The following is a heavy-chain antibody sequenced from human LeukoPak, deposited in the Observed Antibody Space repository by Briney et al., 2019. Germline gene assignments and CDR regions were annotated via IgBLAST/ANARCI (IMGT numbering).Heavy chain of an antibody. J-gene: IGHJ5*02. CDR3: ARDSHSVDTATPRGFDP. D-gene: IGHD2-15*01. Sequence: SETLSLTCTVSGDSTSSYFWSWIRQPPGKGLDWIGYFHDSGRANYNPSLKSRITMSVDTSKSQFSLKLRSVTAADTAVYYCARDSHSVDTATPRGFDPWGQGTLVTVSS. CDR2: FHDSGRA. V-gene: IGHV4-59*01. CDR1: GDSTSSYF.